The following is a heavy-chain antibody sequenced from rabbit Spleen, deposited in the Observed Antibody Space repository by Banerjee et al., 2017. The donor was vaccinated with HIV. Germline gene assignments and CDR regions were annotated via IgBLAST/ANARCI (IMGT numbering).Heavy chain of an antibody. V-gene: IGHV1S40*01. Sequence: QSLEESGGDLVKPGASLTLTCTASGFSFSSGYYMSWVRQAPGKGLEWIGCIGAGSGTTYYASWAKGRFTISKTSSTTVFLQMTSLTAADTATYFCARGAYDSTTGYYDGYYFILWGPGTLVTVS. J-gene: IGHJ4*01. CDR1: GFSFSSGYY. CDR2: IGAGSGTT. D-gene: IGHD1-1*01. CDR3: ARGAYDSTTGYYDGYYFIL.